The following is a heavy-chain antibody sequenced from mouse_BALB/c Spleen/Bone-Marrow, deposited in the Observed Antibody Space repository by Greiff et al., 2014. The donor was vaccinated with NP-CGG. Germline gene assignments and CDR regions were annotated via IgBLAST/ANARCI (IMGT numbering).Heavy chain of an antibody. Sequence: EVQLQQSGAELVKPGASVKLSCTASGFNIKDTYMHWVKQRPEQGLEWIGRIDPANGNTKYDPKFQGKANITADTSSNTAYLQLSSLTSEDTAVYYCARYYYGYYFDYWGQGTTLTVSS. V-gene: IGHV14-3*02. CDR1: GFNIKDTY. D-gene: IGHD1-1*01. J-gene: IGHJ2*01. CDR2: IDPANGNT. CDR3: ARYYYGYYFDY.